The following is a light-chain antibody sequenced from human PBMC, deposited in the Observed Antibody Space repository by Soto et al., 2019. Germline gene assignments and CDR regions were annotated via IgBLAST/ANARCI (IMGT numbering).Light chain of an antibody. CDR3: RKALHPTYT. CDR2: LGP. CDR1: QSLLHSDGYKY. V-gene: IGKV2-28*01. J-gene: IGKJ2*01. Sequence: DIVMTQSPLSLPVTPGEPASISCRSSQSLLHSDGYKYLDWYLQKPGQSPQLLIYLGPNRASGVTDRVSGSGSSTDITLNISRVEAEDVEFYYGRKALHPTYTFGQGTKLEIK.